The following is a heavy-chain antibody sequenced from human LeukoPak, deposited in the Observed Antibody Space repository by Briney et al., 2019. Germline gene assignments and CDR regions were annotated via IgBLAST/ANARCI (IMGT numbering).Heavy chain of an antibody. J-gene: IGHJ5*02. CDR1: GGSISSSDYY. Sequence: SETLSLTCTVSGGSISSSDYYWSWIRQPPGKGLEWLGNIYYTGSTSYNPSLKSRVTFSVDTFNNQFSLHLSSVTAADTAVYYCARENYCTNGVCWAFDPWGQGTLVTVSS. D-gene: IGHD2-8*01. CDR2: IYYTGST. V-gene: IGHV4-39*07. CDR3: ARENYCTNGVCWAFDP.